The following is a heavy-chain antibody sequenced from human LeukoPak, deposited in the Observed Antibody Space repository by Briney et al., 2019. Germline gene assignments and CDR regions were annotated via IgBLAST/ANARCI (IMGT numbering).Heavy chain of an antibody. CDR3: ARDAIDDDSSGYYHYGMDV. CDR2: INPNSGGT. Sequence: GASVKVSCKASGYIFTGYYMNWVRQAPGQGLEWMGWINPNSGGTNYAQKFQGRVTMTRDTSINTAYMELSRLRSDDTAVYYCARDAIDDDSSGYYHYGMDVWGQGTTVTVSS. J-gene: IGHJ6*02. D-gene: IGHD3-22*01. V-gene: IGHV1-2*02. CDR1: GYIFTGYY.